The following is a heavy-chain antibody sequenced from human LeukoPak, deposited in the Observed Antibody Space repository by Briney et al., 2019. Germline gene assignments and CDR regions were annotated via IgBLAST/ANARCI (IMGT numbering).Heavy chain of an antibody. Sequence: TGGSLRLSCAASGFTFSSYSMNWVRQAPGKGLEWVSSISSSSSYIYYADSVKGRFTISRDNAKNSLYLQMNSLRAEDTAVYYCARGDSVVAATTLDYWGQGTLVTVSS. CDR3: ARGDSVVAATTLDY. J-gene: IGHJ4*02. D-gene: IGHD2-15*01. CDR1: GFTFSSYS. V-gene: IGHV3-21*01. CDR2: ISSSSSYI.